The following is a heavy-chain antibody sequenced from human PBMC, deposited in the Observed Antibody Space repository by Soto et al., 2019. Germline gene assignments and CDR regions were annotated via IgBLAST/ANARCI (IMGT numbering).Heavy chain of an antibody. CDR3: AKAGVGGFRGWDTFNWFDS. V-gene: IGHV3-23*01. CDR2: ISGSGDST. CDR1: GCNFRRYA. J-gene: IGHJ5*01. D-gene: IGHD5-18*01. Sequence: GGPLRLSWGASGCNFRRYAMNWVRQAQGKGLERVSGISGSGDSTYYADAVKGRFTISRDNSKNTLFLQMNSLRDDDGAVYYCAKAGVGGFRGWDTFNWFDSWGQGILVTVSS.